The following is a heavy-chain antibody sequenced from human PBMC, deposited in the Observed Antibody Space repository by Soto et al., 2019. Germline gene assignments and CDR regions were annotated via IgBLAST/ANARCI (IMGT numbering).Heavy chain of an antibody. D-gene: IGHD1-1*01. CDR2: IWFDGSNK. CDR1: GFTFSSYG. V-gene: IGHV3-33*03. J-gene: IGHJ4*02. Sequence: PGGSRRLSCAASGFTFSSYGMHWVRQAPGKGLEWVAVIWFDGSNKYYVDSVKGRFTISRDNAKNSLYLQMNSMRVEDTAVYYCERIPRNLEAYWALGTLVPVSA. CDR3: ERIPRNLEAY.